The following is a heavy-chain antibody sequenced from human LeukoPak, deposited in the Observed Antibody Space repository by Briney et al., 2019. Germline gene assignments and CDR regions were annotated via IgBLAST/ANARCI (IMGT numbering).Heavy chain of an antibody. J-gene: IGHJ6*02. Sequence: PGGSLRLSCAASGFTFSDYYMSWIRQAPGKGLEWVSYISSSSSYTSYADSVKGRFTISRDNAKNSLYLQMNSLRAEDTAVYYCATRRQQLVMNYYGMDVWGQGTTVTVSS. CDR3: ATRRQQLVMNYYGMDV. D-gene: IGHD6-13*01. V-gene: IGHV3-11*06. CDR2: ISSSSSYT. CDR1: GFTFSDYY.